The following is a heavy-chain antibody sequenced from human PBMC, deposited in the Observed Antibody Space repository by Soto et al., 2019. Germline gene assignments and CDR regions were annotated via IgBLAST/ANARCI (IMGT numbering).Heavy chain of an antibody. CDR2: INVSGGST. J-gene: IGHJ6*02. Sequence: EVQLLESGGGLVQPGGSLRISCTASGFTFSSHAMSWVRHAPGKGLEWVSDINVSGGSTYYATSVRGRFTISRDNSKDTLYLEMYSLRTEDTAVYYCTKELGRDGHFAMDVWGQGTTVTVS. CDR3: TKELGRDGHFAMDV. D-gene: IGHD2-8*01. CDR1: GFTFSSHA. V-gene: IGHV3-23*01.